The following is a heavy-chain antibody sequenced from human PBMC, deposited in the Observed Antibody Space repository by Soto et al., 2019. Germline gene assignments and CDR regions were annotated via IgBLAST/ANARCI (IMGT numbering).Heavy chain of an antibody. V-gene: IGHV3-9*01. CDR3: TKGGYDLIYYFGMDV. D-gene: IGHD5-12*01. J-gene: IGHJ6*02. CDR2: ISSDGDTI. Sequence: EVQLIESGGGWVQPGTSLRVSCAASGFTFHEYAIHWVRQAPGKGLEWVSGISSDGDTISYADSVQGRFTVFRDNAKNSLDLQMNSLRAEDTALYYCTKGGYDLIYYFGMDVWGQGTTVTVSS. CDR1: GFTFHEYA.